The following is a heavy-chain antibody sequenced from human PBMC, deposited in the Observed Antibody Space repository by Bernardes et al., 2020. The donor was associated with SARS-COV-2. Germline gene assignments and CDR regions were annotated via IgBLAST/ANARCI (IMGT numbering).Heavy chain of an antibody. V-gene: IGHV3-74*01. CDR3: ARPLIPQFGGYSSPFDN. CDR1: VVTFSQVW. J-gene: IGHJ4*02. Sequence: GSLRLSCESSVVTFSQVWMYWVRQAPGKGLVWVSRINIDGTSTSYADSVKGRVTISRDHAKNTLYLQMNSLRAEDTAVYFCARPLIPQFGGYSSPFDNWGPGTRVTVSS. D-gene: IGHD6-13*01. CDR2: INIDGTST.